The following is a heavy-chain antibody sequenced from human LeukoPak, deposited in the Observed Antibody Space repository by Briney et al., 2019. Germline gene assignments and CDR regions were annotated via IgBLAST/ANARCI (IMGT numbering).Heavy chain of an antibody. CDR2: ISSSSSTI. CDR3: ARDVWSGSSRFDP. J-gene: IGHJ5*02. V-gene: IGHV3-48*01. D-gene: IGHD3-3*01. CDR1: GFTFSSYS. Sequence: PGGSLRLSCAASGFTFSSYSMNWVRQAPGKGLEWVSYISSSSSTIYYADSVKGRCTISRDNAKNSLYLQMNSLRAEDTAVYYCARDVWSGSSRFDPWGQGTLVTVSS.